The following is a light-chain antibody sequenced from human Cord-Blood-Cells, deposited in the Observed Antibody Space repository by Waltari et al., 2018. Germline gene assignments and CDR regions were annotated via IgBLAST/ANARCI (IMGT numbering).Light chain of an antibody. CDR1: SSDVGGYNY. V-gene: IGLV2-11*01. CDR3: CSYAGSYTPWV. Sequence: QSALTQPRSVSGSPGQSVTISCTGTSSDVGGYNYVSWYQQHPGNAPKLMIYDVSKRPSGVPDRFSGSKSGNTASLTISGLQAEDEADYYCCSYAGSYTPWVFGAGTKLTVL. CDR2: DVS. J-gene: IGLJ3*02.